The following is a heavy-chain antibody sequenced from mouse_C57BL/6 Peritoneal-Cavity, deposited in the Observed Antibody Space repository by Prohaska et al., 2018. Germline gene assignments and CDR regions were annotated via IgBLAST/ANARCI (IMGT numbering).Heavy chain of an antibody. J-gene: IGHJ2*01. D-gene: IGHD1-1*01. CDR1: GYTFTSST. CDR2: INPSSGYT. V-gene: IGHV1-4*01. CDR3: ARSDITTVVADY. Sequence: MSCKASGYTFTSSTMHWVKQRPGQGLEWIGYINPSSGYTKYNQKFKDKATLTADKSSSTAYMQLSSLTSEDSAVYYCARSDITTVVADYWGQGTTLTVSS.